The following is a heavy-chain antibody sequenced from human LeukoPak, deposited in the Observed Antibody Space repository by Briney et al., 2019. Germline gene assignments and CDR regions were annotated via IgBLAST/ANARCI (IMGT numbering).Heavy chain of an antibody. J-gene: IGHJ4*02. CDR1: GFTFSTYS. V-gene: IGHV3-21*01. Sequence: GGSLRLSCAASGFTFSTYSMNWVRQAPGKGLEWVSFISSSSSYIDYADSVKGRFTISRDNAKSSLYLQMNSLRAEDTAVYYCARVEGVATSSNYWGQGTLVTVSS. D-gene: IGHD5-12*01. CDR2: ISSSSSYI. CDR3: ARVEGVATSSNY.